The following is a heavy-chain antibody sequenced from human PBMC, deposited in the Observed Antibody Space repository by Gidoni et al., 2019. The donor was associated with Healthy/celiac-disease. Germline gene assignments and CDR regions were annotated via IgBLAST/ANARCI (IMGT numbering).Heavy chain of an antibody. CDR2: INPNSGGT. Sequence: QVQLVQSGAEVKKPGASVKVSCKASGYTFTGYYMHWVRQAPGQGLEWMGWINPNSGGTNYAQKFQGWVTMTRDTSISTAYMELSRLRSDDTAVYSCARGVGATTGSYYGMDVWGQGTTVTVSS. CDR1: GYTFTGYY. CDR3: ARGVGATTGSYYGMDV. D-gene: IGHD1-26*01. J-gene: IGHJ6*02. V-gene: IGHV1-2*04.